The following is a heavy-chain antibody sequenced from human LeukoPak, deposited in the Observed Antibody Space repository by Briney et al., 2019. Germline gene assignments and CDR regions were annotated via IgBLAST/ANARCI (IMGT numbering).Heavy chain of an antibody. CDR2: INPDSGGT. D-gene: IGHD5-24*01. Sequence: ASVKVSCKASGYRFTGYYIHWVRQAPGQGLEWMGWINPDSGGTNCAQRFRGRVTMTRDTSISTGYMELSRLRYDDTAVYYCARGSLGDGYYVGFYISDYWGQGTLVAVSS. CDR1: GYRFTGYY. V-gene: IGHV1-2*02. J-gene: IGHJ4*02. CDR3: ARGSLGDGYYVGFYISDY.